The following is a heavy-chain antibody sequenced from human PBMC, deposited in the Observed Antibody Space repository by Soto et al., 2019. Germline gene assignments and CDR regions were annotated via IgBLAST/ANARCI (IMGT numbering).Heavy chain of an antibody. J-gene: IGHJ6*02. CDR3: ARLNGYCISTNCQGYYGMDV. Sequence: SETLSLTCTVSGDSVSTNSYSWGWIRQSPGKGLEWIGTIYSSENTYYNPSLLSRVTISVDTSKNEFSLRLSSVTAADTAVYYCARLNGYCISTNCQGYYGMDVWGQGTTLTVSS. V-gene: IGHV4-39*01. CDR1: GDSVSTNSYS. D-gene: IGHD2-2*03. CDR2: IYSSENT.